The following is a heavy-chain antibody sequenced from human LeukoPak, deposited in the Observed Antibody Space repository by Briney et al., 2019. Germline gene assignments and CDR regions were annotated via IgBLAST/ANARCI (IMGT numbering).Heavy chain of an antibody. CDR2: MYYSGST. CDR3: ARESDAFDV. Sequence: PSETLSLTCTVSGGSISGYYWSWIRQPPGKGLEWIGYMYYSGSTTYNPSLKSRLTISIDTSKNQFSLKLSSVTAADTAVYYCARESDAFDVWGQGTMVTVSS. V-gene: IGHV4-59*01. J-gene: IGHJ3*01. CDR1: GGSISGYY.